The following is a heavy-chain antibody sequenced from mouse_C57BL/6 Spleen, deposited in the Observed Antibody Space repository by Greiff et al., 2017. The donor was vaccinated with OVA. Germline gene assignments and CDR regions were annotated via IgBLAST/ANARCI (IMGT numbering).Heavy chain of an antibody. Sequence: VQLQQSGPELVKPGASVKISCKASGYTFTDYYMLGVKPGHVKIRACILYINPNNVGTSYNQKFKGKATLTVDKSSSTAYMELRSLTSEDSAVYYCARKGLRRGFDYWGQGTTLTVSS. CDR1: GYTFTDYY. CDR2: INPNNVGT. J-gene: IGHJ2*01. CDR3: ARKGLRRGFDY. D-gene: IGHD2-4*01. V-gene: IGHV1-26*01.